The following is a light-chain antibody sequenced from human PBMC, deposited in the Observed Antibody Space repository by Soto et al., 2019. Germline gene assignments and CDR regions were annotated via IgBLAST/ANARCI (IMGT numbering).Light chain of an antibody. CDR2: AAS. Sequence: DIQMTQSPSSVSASVGDRVTITCRASQGLSSWLAWYQQKPGKAPKLLIYAASSLQSGVPSRFSGTGSGTAFTLTINSLQPEDFATYYCQQANSFPYTFGQGNKLEI. J-gene: IGKJ2*01. V-gene: IGKV1-12*01. CDR3: QQANSFPYT. CDR1: QGLSSW.